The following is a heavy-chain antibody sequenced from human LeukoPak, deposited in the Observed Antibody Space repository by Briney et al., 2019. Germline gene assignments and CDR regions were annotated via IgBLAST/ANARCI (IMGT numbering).Heavy chain of an antibody. CDR1: GFTFSRYS. D-gene: IGHD6-13*01. CDR3: ARDYSSSWDY. V-gene: IGHV3-33*01. Sequence: GSLRLSCAASGFTFSRYSMHWVRQAPGKGLEWVAIIWYGGSGKYYADSVKGRFTISRDNSNNTLYLQMNSLRVEDTALYYCARDYSSSWDYWGQGTLVTVSS. CDR2: IWYGGSGK. J-gene: IGHJ4*02.